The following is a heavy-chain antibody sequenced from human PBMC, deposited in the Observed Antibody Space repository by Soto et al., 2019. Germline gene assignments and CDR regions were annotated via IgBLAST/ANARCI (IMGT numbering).Heavy chain of an antibody. D-gene: IGHD3-3*02. CDR2: ISSSGSNI. J-gene: IGHJ6*01. CDR3: GRVGIGYYYAMDV. Sequence: SLILSCVASGFTFSTYEINWVRQAPGKGLEWVSHISSSGSNIYYADSVKGRFTISRDNAKNSLFLHMDSLRAEDTAVYYCGRVGIGYYYAMDVWGQGTTVTVSS. V-gene: IGHV3-48*03. CDR1: GFTFSTYE.